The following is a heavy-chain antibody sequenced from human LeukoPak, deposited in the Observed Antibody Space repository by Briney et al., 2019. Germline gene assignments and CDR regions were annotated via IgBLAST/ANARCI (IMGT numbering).Heavy chain of an antibody. J-gene: IGHJ4*02. CDR1: GFTFSSYA. D-gene: IGHD2-21*01. CDR3: ASENYGGLVL. CDR2: ISYDGSNK. Sequence: PGGSLRLSCAASGFTFSSYAMHWVRQAPGKGLEWVAVISYDGSNKYYADSVKGRFTISRDNSKNTLYLQMNSLRAEDTAVYYCASENYGGLVLWGQGTLVTVSS. V-gene: IGHV3-30*14.